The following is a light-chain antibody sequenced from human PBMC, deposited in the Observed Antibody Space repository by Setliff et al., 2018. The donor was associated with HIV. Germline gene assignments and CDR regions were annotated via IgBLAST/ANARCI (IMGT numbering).Light chain of an antibody. Sequence: LAQPRSVSGSPGQSVTISCTGTTSDVGNYDFVSWYQHHPGKAPKFMIYDVNKRPSGVPDRFSGSKSGNTASLTISGLQAEDEADFYCCSYAGSHTFVFGTGTKVTVL. CDR3: CSYAGSHTFV. J-gene: IGLJ1*01. CDR2: DVN. CDR1: TSDVGNYDF. V-gene: IGLV2-11*01.